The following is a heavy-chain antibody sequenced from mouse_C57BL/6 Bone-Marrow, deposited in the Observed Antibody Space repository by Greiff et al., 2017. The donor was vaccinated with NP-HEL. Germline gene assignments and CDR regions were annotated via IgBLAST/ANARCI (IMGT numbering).Heavy chain of an antibody. V-gene: IGHV5-17*01. CDR3: ARGGRYWFAY. Sequence: EVKLVESGGGLVKPGGSLKLSCAASGFTFSDYGMHWVRQAPEKGLEWVAYISSGSSTIYYADTVQGRFTISRDNAKNTLFLQMTSLRSEDTAMYYCARGGRYWFAYWGQGTLVTVSA. D-gene: IGHD1-1*01. CDR2: ISSGSSTI. J-gene: IGHJ3*01. CDR1: GFTFSDYG.